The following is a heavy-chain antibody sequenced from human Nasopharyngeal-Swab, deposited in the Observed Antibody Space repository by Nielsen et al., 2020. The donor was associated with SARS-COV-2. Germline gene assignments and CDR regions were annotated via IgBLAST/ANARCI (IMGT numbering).Heavy chain of an antibody. V-gene: IGHV3-48*02. CDR2: ITSSSSTR. J-gene: IGHJ4*02. Sequence: GESLKISCAASGFAFTDYSMDWVRQAPGKGLEWVSYITSSSSTRYYADSVKGRFTVSRDNAKNSLYLQMSSLRDEDTAVYYCVREFEATGANYLDYWGLGTLVTVSS. CDR1: GFAFTDYS. CDR3: VREFEATGANYLDY. D-gene: IGHD1-26*01.